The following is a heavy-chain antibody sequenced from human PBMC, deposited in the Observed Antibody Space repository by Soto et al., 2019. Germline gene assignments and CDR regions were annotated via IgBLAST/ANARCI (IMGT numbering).Heavy chain of an antibody. D-gene: IGHD3-16*01. Sequence: GAESGTCVPYGCTYRTSSPYGVRWATGKGMEWVSSISGSSSSIYYADSVKGRFTIPSDNPKNSLYLQMNSLRAEDTAVFYFFFSRCGDRCDL. CDR1: GCTYRTSS. CDR2: ISGSSSSI. CDR3: FFSRCGDRCDL. J-gene: IGHJ2*01. V-gene: IGHV3-21*01.